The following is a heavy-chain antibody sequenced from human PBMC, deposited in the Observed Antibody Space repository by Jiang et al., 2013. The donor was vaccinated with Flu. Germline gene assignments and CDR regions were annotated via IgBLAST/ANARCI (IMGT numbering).Heavy chain of an antibody. CDR2: GTT. V-gene: IGHV3-15*01. J-gene: IGHJ4*02. CDR3: ASRPADGIPLDVFDY. D-gene: IGHD5-24*01. Sequence: GTTDYAASVKGRFTVSRDDSESTVYLQMNSLMPGDTAVYYCASRPADGIPLDVFDYWGQGTLVTVSS.